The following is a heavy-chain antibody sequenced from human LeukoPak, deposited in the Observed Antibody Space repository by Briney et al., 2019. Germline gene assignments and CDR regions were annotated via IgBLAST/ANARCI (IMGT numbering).Heavy chain of an antibody. V-gene: IGHV1-46*01. J-gene: IGHJ4*02. CDR3: ARGDYDFWSDYYTLAVGLNRPDY. D-gene: IGHD3-3*01. CDR1: GCTFTSYY. CDR2: INPSGGST. Sequence: GASVKVSCKASGCTFTSYYMHWVRQAPGQGLEWMGIINPSGGSTSYAQKFQGRVTMTRDTSTSTVYMELSSLRSEDTAVYYCARGDYDFWSDYYTLAVGLNRPDYWGQGTLVTVSS.